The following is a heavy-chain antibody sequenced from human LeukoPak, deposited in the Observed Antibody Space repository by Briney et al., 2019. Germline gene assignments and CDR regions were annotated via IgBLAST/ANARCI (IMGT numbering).Heavy chain of an antibody. CDR2: ISVRSNYI. CDR3: TTSYCGGDCYYYEGY. J-gene: IGHJ4*02. CDR1: GYTFSSFS. D-gene: IGHD2-21*02. V-gene: IGHV3-21*01. Sequence: PGGSLRLSCAASGYTFSSFSINWVRQAPGKGLEWVSSISVRSNYIYYADSVRGRFSISRDDARNSLYLQMNSLRAEDTAVYYCTTSYCGGDCYYYEGYWGQGTLVTVSS.